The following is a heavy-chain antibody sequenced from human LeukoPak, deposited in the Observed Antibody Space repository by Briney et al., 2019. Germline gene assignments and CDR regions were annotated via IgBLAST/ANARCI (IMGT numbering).Heavy chain of an antibody. CDR3: AELGITMIGGV. J-gene: IGHJ6*04. CDR2: IKEDGSEK. D-gene: IGHD3-10*02. V-gene: IGHV3-7*01. Sequence: GGSLRLSCAASGFTFSRYWMTWVRQAPGKGLEWVANIKEDGSEKHYVESVKGRFTISRDNAKNSLYLQMNSLRAEDTAVYYCAELGITMIGGVWGKGTTVTISS. CDR1: GFTFSRYW.